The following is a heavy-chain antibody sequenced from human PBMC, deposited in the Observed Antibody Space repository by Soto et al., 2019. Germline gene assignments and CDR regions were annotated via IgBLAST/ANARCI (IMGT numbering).Heavy chain of an antibody. CDR2: INHSGST. D-gene: IGHD3-22*01. V-gene: IGHV4-34*01. CDR3: ARGGLWYYYDSSGYRPSVYYGMDV. CDR1: GGSFSGYY. Sequence: SETLSLTCAVYGGSFSGYYWSWIRQPPGKGLEWIGEINHSGSTNYNPSLKSRVTISVDTSKNQFSLKLSSVTAADTAVYYCARGGLWYYYDSSGYRPSVYYGMDVWGQGTTVTVSS. J-gene: IGHJ6*02.